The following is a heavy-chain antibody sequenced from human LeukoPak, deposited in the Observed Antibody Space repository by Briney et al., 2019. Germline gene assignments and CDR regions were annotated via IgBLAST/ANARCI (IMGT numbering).Heavy chain of an antibody. CDR1: GFTVSSNY. CDR2: IYSGGST. J-gene: IGHJ4*02. Sequence: PGRSLRLSCAASGFTVSSNYMSWVRQAPGKGLEWVSVIYSGGSTYYADSVKGRFTISRDNSKNTLYLQMNSLRAEDTAVYYCARLSGSYLYYFDYWGQGTLVTVSS. CDR3: ARLSGSYLYYFDY. V-gene: IGHV3-66*04. D-gene: IGHD1-26*01.